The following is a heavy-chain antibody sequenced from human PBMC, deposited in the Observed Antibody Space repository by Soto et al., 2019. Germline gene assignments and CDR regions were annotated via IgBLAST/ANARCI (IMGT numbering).Heavy chain of an antibody. CDR2: IYYSRTT. J-gene: IGHJ4*02. D-gene: IGHD6-19*01. CDR1: GGSISSYY. Sequence: SETLSLTCTVSGGSISSYYWSWIRQPPGKGLERIGYIYYSRTTNYNPSIKSRDTISVEPSKNKYSQKLRSRNTADTAVYYCSKDAGGGWAHFDYWGQGTLVTVS. CDR3: SKDAGGGWAHFDY. V-gene: IGHV4-59*01.